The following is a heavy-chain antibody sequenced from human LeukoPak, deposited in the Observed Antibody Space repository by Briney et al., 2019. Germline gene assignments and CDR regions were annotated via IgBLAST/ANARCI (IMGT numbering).Heavy chain of an antibody. V-gene: IGHV3-23*01. CDR2: ISSSGDSA. Sequence: GRSLRLSCEASGFTFSNYGMHWVRQAPGKGLEWVAVISSSGDSAYYADSVKGRFTISRDNSKNTLYLQMNSLRAEDTAVYYCAKDGTVTGTFRAFDYWGQGTLVTVSS. J-gene: IGHJ4*02. D-gene: IGHD6-19*01. CDR3: AKDGTVTGTFRAFDY. CDR1: GFTFSNYG.